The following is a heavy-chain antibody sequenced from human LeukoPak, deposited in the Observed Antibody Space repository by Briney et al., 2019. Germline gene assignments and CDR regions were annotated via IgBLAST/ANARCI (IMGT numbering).Heavy chain of an antibody. CDR3: ARALAGREQWLVSPYGMDV. D-gene: IGHD6-19*01. J-gene: IGHJ6*02. V-gene: IGHV3-53*01. CDR1: GFTFSSNY. Sequence: SLRLSXIASGFTFSSNYMTWVRQAPGKGLEWVSVIYSGGSTYYSDSVKGRFTISRDNSKNTLYLQMNSLRAEDTAVYYCARALAGREQWLVSPYGMDVWGQGTTVTVSS. CDR2: IYSGGST.